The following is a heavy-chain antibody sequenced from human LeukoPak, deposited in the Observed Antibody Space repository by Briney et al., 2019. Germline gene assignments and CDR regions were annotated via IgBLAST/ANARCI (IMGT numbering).Heavy chain of an antibody. CDR1: GGTFSSYA. CDR2: IIPIFGTA. D-gene: IGHD3-16*02. CDR3: ARGRSRLGELSLYGFRY. J-gene: IGHJ4*02. Sequence: SVKVSCKASGGTFSSYAISWVRQAPGQGLEWMGGIIPIFGTANYEQKFQGRVTITADESTSTAYMELSSLRSEDTAVYYCARGRSRLGELSLYGFRYWGQGTLVTVSS. V-gene: IGHV1-69*13.